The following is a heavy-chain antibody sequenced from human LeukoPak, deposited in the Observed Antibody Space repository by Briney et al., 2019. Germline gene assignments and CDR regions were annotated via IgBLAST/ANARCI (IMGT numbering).Heavy chain of an antibody. CDR1: VDSISTSTYY. D-gene: IGHD4-23*01. CDR3: ARDSYGGHRDFDF. J-gene: IGHJ4*02. Sequence: SETLSLTCTVSVDSISTSTYYWGWIRQPPGKGLEWIGSIYHSGSSYHNPSLKSRVTISVVTSKIQVSLKVSSVTAADTAVNHCARDSYGGHRDFDFWGQGTLVTVSS. V-gene: IGHV4-39*02. CDR2: IYHSGSS.